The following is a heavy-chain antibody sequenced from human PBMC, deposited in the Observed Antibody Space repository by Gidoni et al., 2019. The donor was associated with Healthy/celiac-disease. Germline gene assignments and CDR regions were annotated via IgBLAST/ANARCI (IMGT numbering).Heavy chain of an antibody. CDR2: IYPGDSDT. CDR1: GYSFTNYW. CDR3: ARPDCTNGVCYQGLDY. V-gene: IGHV5-51*01. Sequence: EVQLVQSGAEVKKPGASLKISCKGSGYSFTNYWIGWVRQMPGKGLAWMGIIYPGDSDTRYSPSFQGQVTISADKSSSTAYLQWSSLKASDTAMYYCARPDCTNGVCYQGLDYWGQGTLVTVSS. D-gene: IGHD2-8*01. J-gene: IGHJ4*02.